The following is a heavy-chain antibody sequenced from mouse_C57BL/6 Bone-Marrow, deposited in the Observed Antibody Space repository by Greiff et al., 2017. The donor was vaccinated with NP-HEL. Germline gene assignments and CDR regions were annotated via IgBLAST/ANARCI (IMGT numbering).Heavy chain of an antibody. CDR1: GYTFTDYE. CDR2: IDPETGGT. CDR3: TRDDYDDY. Sequence: VKLQESGAELVRPGASVTLSCKASGYTFTDYEMHWVKQTPVHGLEWIGAIDPETGGTAYNQKFKGKAILTADKSSSTAYMELRSLTSEDSAVYYCTRDDYDDYWGKGTTLTVSS. D-gene: IGHD2-4*01. J-gene: IGHJ2*01. V-gene: IGHV1-15*01.